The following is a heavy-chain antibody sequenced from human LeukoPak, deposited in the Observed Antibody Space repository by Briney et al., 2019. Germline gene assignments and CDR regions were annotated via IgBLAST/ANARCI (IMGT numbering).Heavy chain of an antibody. V-gene: IGHV3-21*01. CDR3: ARGPKLGGYSYGPTDY. CDR1: GFAFSSYS. J-gene: IGHJ4*02. Sequence: GGSLRLSCAASGFAFSSYSMNWVRQAPGKGLEWVSSISSSSSYIYYADSVKGRFTISRDNAKNSLYLQMNSLRAEDTAVYYCARGPKLGGYSYGPTDYWGQGTLVTVSS. CDR2: ISSSSSYI. D-gene: IGHD5-18*01.